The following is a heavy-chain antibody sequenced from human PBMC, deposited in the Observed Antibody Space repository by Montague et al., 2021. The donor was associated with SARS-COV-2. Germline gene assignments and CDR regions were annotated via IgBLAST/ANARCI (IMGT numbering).Heavy chain of an antibody. V-gene: IGHV4-39*01. Sequence: SETLSLTCTVSGGSISSRSYYWGWIRQPPGKGLEWIGSIYYSGSTYYNPSLKSRVTISVATSKNQFSLKLSSVTAADTAVYYCARLRGDYGGTYDTFDIWGQGTMVTVSS. D-gene: IGHD4-23*01. J-gene: IGHJ3*02. CDR2: IYYSGST. CDR3: ARLRGDYGGTYDTFDI. CDR1: GGSISSRSYY.